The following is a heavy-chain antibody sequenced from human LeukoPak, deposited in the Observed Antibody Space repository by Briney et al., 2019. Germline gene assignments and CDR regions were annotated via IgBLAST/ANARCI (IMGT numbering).Heavy chain of an antibody. CDR3: ARDQSGDYAFDY. CDR2: IYSSGDT. J-gene: IGHJ4*02. V-gene: IGHV4-4*07. D-gene: IGHD4-17*01. Sequence: PSQTLSPTCSVSGGSINRYYWSWIRHPAGKGLEWIGRIYSSGDTNCNPSLKSRVILSIDTSKKQFSLKLNSVTAADTALYYCARDQSGDYAFDYWGQGILVTVSS. CDR1: GGSINRYY.